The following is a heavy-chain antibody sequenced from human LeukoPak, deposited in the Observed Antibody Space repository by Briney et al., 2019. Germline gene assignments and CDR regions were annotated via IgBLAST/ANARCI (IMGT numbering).Heavy chain of an antibody. V-gene: IGHV3-74*01. D-gene: IGHD1-14*01. CDR3: ARGGAHHGFDY. Sequence: GGSLRLSCAASGFTFSNYWIHWVRQAPGEGLVWVSRIDSDGSATIYAESVKGRFTSTRDNAKNTVYLHMNSLRAEDTAVYFCARGGAHHGFDYWGQGTLVTVSS. CDR1: GFTFSNYW. J-gene: IGHJ4*02. CDR2: IDSDGSAT.